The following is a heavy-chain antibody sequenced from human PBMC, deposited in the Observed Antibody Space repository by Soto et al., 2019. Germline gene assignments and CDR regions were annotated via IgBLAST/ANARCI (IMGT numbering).Heavy chain of an antibody. CDR3: AREYYDSTKRRNAFDI. CDR1: GGSISSSSSY. D-gene: IGHD3-22*01. Sequence: PSETLSLTCTVSGGSISSSSSYWGWIRQPPGKGLEWVGSIYYIGSTYYNPSLGSRVTISVDTSKNQFSLKLRSVTAADTAVFYCAREYYDSTKRRNAFDIWGQGTMVTVSS. J-gene: IGHJ3*02. CDR2: IYYIGST. V-gene: IGHV4-39*07.